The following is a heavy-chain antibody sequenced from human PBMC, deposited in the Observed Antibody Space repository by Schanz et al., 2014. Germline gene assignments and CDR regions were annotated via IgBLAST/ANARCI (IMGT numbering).Heavy chain of an antibody. CDR3: TRSTLWSYDV. CDR2: INHSGTT. J-gene: IGHJ3*01. CDR1: GGPFSGY. Sequence: QVQLQQWGAGLLKPSETLSLTCAVSGGPFSGYWGWIRQPPGKGLEWIGEINHSGTTNYNPSLESRVTISVDKSKNQFSLILSSMTAADTAVYYCTRSTLWSYDVWGRGTMVIVSS. D-gene: IGHD2-21*01. V-gene: IGHV4-34*01.